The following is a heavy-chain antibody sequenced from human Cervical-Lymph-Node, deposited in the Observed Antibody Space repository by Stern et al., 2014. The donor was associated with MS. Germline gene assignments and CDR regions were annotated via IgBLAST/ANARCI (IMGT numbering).Heavy chain of an antibody. V-gene: IGHV1-46*03. CDR1: GYSFSTHY. Sequence: DQLVESGAEVKKPGASVRVSCKASGYSFSTHYMLWVRQAPGQGPEWMGQINPTGSTRNYAQKFKGRVTMTRDSSTDTAYMQLSSLRSDDTAVYYCARDSGTYSPDYWGQGTLVTVSS. J-gene: IGHJ4*02. CDR3: ARDSGTYSPDY. D-gene: IGHD1-26*01. CDR2: INPTGSTR.